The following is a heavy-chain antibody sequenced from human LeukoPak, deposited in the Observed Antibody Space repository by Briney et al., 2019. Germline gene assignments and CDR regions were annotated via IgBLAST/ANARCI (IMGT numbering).Heavy chain of an antibody. CDR1: GFTFSSYW. Sequence: WGSLRLSCAASGFTFSSYWMHWVRQAPGKGLVWVSRINSDGSSTSYADSVKGRFTISRDNAKNTLYLQMNSLRAEDTAVYYCARAADSSGYYDYWGQGTLVTVSS. D-gene: IGHD3-22*01. J-gene: IGHJ4*02. V-gene: IGHV3-74*01. CDR3: ARAADSSGYYDY. CDR2: INSDGSST.